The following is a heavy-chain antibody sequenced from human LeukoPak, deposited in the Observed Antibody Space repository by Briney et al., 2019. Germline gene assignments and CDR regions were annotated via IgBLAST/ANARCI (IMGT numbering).Heavy chain of an antibody. CDR1: GYTFTGYY. CDR3: ASGPSDLGSSSQY. V-gene: IGHV1-2*02. Sequence: ASVKVSCKASGYTFTGYYIHWVRQAPGQGLEWMGWINPNSGGTKYAQKFQGRVTMTRDTSINTAYMDLSSLRSDDTAVYYCASGPSDLGSSSQYWGQGTLVTVSS. D-gene: IGHD6-6*01. CDR2: INPNSGGT. J-gene: IGHJ4*02.